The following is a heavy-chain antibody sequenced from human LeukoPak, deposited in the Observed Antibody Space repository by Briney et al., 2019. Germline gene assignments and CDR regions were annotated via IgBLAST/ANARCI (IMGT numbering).Heavy chain of an antibody. Sequence: PGGSLRLSCAASGFTFSNAWMSWVRQAPGKGLEWVGRIKSKTDGGTTDYAAPVKGRFTISRDDSKNTLYLQMNSLKTEDTAVYYCTTDLKRTVTNDYWGQGTLVTVSS. D-gene: IGHD4-17*01. CDR3: TTDLKRTVTNDY. J-gene: IGHJ4*02. V-gene: IGHV3-15*01. CDR2: IKSKTDGGTT. CDR1: GFTFSNAW.